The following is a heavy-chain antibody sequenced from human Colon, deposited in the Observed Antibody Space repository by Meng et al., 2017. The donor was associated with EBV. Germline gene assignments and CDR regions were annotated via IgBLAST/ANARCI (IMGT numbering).Heavy chain of an antibody. CDR3: AREQDDGDYGRHRIDS. J-gene: IGHJ5*01. V-gene: IGHV4-38-2*02. D-gene: IGHD4-17*01. CDR2: ISHSGGN. CDR1: GDSITGYF. Sequence: QVERQEAVPAVSRPWEPLSLTCTVAGDSITGYFWSWVRQPPGKGLEWIGSISHSGGNAYHPSLRRRVTLSVDTSENQFSLMVTSLTAADTAVYYCAREQDDGDYGRHRIDSWGQGTLVTVSS.